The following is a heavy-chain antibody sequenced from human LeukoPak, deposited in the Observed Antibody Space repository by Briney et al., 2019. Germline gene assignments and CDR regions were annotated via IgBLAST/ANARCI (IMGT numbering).Heavy chain of an antibody. CDR1: GGSISSYY. D-gene: IGHD4-23*01. CDR3: ARDSHPDYGGTISLDAFDI. CDR2: IYYSGST. V-gene: IGHV4-59*01. Sequence: SETLPLTCTVSGGSISSYYWSWIRQPPGKGLEWIGYIYYSGSTNYNPSLKSRVTISVDTSKNQFSLKLSSVTAADTAVYYCARDSHPDYGGTISLDAFDIWGQGTMVTVSS. J-gene: IGHJ3*02.